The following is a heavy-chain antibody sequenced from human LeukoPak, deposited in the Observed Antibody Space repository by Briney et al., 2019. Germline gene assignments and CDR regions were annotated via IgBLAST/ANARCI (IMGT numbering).Heavy chain of an antibody. V-gene: IGHV4-59*01. J-gene: IGHJ4*02. Sequence: PSETLSLTCTVSGGSLSSYYWSWIRHPPRKGLEWIGYIYYSVSTNYNPSLTSRVTISVDTSKNQFSLKLSSVTAADTAVYYCAGVDAPAGWLQTYYFDYWGQGTLVTVSS. CDR3: AGVDAPAGWLQTYYFDY. CDR1: GGSLSSYY. CDR2: IYYSVST. D-gene: IGHD3-9*01.